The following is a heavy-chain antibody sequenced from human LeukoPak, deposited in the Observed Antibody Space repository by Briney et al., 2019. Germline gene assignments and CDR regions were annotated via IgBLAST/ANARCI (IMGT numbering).Heavy chain of an antibody. V-gene: IGHV1-46*01. CDR3: AKEAVTIFALVRTQTTKRPHRFDP. CDR1: GYTFTSYY. J-gene: IGHJ5*02. CDR2: INPRGVST. D-gene: IGHD3-3*01. Sequence: ASVKVSCKASGYTFTSYYIHWVRQAPGQGLEWMGIINPRGVSTSYAQRFQGRVTMTRDMSTSTVYMELSSLRSEDTAVYYCAKEAVTIFALVRTQTTKRPHRFDPWGQGTLVTVSS.